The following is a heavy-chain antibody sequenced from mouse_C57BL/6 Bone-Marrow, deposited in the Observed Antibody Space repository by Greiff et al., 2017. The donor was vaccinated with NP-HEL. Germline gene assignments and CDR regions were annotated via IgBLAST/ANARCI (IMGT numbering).Heavy chain of an antibody. V-gene: IGHV5-6*01. CDR3: ARHEDGYDWYFDV. CDR1: GFTFSSYG. CDR2: ISSGGSYT. J-gene: IGHJ1*03. D-gene: IGHD2-3*01. Sequence: EVMLVESGGDLVKPGGSLKLSCAASGFTFSSYGMSWVRQTPDKRLEWVATISSGGSYTYYPDSVKGRFTISRDNAKNTLYLQMSSLKSEDTAMYYCARHEDGYDWYFDVWGTGTTVTVSS.